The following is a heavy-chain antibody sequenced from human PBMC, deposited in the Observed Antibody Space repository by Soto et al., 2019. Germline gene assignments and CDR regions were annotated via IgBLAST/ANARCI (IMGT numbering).Heavy chain of an antibody. J-gene: IGHJ4*02. Sequence: GASVKVSCKASGYTFTSYGISWVRQAPGQGLEWMGWISAYNGNTNYAQKLQGRVTMTTDTSTSTAYVELRSLRSDDTAVYYCARDRVTFGGVSPRNYWGQGTLVTVSS. V-gene: IGHV1-18*04. CDR2: ISAYNGNT. CDR3: ARDRVTFGGVSPRNY. D-gene: IGHD3-16*01. CDR1: GYTFTSYG.